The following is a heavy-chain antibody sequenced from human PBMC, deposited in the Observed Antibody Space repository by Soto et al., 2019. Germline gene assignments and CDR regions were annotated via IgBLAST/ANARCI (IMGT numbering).Heavy chain of an antibody. CDR1: GFTFSSYS. V-gene: IGHV3-21*01. D-gene: IGHD3-3*01. Sequence: PGGSLRLSCAASGFTFSSYSMNWVHQAPGKGLEWVSSISSSSSYIYYADSVKGRFTISRDNAKNSLYLQMNSLRAEDTAVYYCARDPGFWSGYSDDAFDIWGQGTMVTVSS. J-gene: IGHJ3*02. CDR2: ISSSSSYI. CDR3: ARDPGFWSGYSDDAFDI.